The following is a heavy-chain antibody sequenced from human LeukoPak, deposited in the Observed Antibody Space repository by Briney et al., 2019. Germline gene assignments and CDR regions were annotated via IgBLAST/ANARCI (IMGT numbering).Heavy chain of an antibody. J-gene: IGHJ4*02. CDR3: ARASSYSSGYYFDY. CDR1: GGSISSYY. CDR2: IYYSGST. Sequence: SETLSLTCTVSGGSISSYYWSWIRQPPGKGLEWIGHIYYSGSTNYNPSLKSRVTISVDTSKNHLSLKLSSVTAADTAVYYCARASSYSSGYYFDYWGQGTLVTVSS. D-gene: IGHD3-22*01. V-gene: IGHV4-59*13.